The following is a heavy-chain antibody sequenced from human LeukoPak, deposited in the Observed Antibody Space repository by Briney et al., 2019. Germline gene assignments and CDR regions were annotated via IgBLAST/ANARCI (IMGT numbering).Heavy chain of an antibody. D-gene: IGHD6-13*01. Sequence: SETLSLTCTVSGGSISSHYWSWIRQPPGKGLEWIGYIYYSGSTNYNPSLKSRVTISVDTSKNQFSLKLNSVTAADTAVYYCASTAAAGSFDYWGQGTLVTVSS. CDR3: ASTAAAGSFDY. CDR1: GGSISSHY. V-gene: IGHV4-59*11. CDR2: IYYSGST. J-gene: IGHJ4*02.